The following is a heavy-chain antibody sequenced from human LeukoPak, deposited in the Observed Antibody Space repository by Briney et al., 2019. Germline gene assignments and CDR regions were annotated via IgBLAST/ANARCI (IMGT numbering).Heavy chain of an antibody. J-gene: IGHJ5*02. Sequence: SETLSLTCADYGGSFISYYWCWIREPPQQGGEWMGEINHIVSSHYNPSRKSRVTISVDTSKDQFSLKLSSVTAADSAVYYCARGASLWFGGSGSSGLLDLNWFDPWGEGTLVTVSS. CDR3: ARGASLWFGGSGSSGLLDLNWFDP. CDR2: INHIVSS. CDR1: GGSFISYY. V-gene: IGHV4-34*01. D-gene: IGHD3-10*01.